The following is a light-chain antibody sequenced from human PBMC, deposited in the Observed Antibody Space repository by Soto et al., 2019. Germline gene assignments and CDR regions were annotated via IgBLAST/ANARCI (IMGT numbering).Light chain of an antibody. V-gene: IGLV2-14*01. CDR3: SSYTSSSTDV. CDR1: NSDVGGYNY. J-gene: IGLJ1*01. CDR2: DVS. Sequence: QSVLTQPASVSASPGQSISISCIGTNSDVGGYNYVSWYQQHPGKAPKLMIYDVSNRPSGVSNRFSGSKSGNTASLTISGLQAEDEADYYCSSYTSSSTDVFGTGSKVTLL.